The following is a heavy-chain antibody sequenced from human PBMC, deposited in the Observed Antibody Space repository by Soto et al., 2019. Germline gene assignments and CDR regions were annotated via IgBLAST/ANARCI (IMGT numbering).Heavy chain of an antibody. V-gene: IGHV5-10-1*01. CDR2: IDPSDSYT. J-gene: IGHJ6*02. CDR1: GYSFTSYW. CDR3: ASNHPYSVNYGMDV. Sequence: GESLKISCKGSGYSFTSYWISWVRQMPGKGLEWMGRIDPSDSYTNYSPSFQGHVTISADKSISTAYLQWSSLKASGTAMYYCASNHPYSVNYGMDVWGQGTTVTVSS. D-gene: IGHD4-17*01.